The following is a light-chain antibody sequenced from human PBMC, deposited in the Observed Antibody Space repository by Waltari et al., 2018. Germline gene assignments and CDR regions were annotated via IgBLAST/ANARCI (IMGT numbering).Light chain of an antibody. CDR2: LGS. V-gene: IGKV2-28*01. CDR1: QSLLHSNGRNY. J-gene: IGKJ1*01. Sequence: DIVMTQSPLSLPVTPGEPASTPCRSSQSLLHSNGRNYLNWYLQKPGQSPQVLIYLGSNRASGVPDRFSGSGSGTDFTLKISRVEAEDVGVYYCMQAIQARTFGQGTKVEVK. CDR3: MQAIQART.